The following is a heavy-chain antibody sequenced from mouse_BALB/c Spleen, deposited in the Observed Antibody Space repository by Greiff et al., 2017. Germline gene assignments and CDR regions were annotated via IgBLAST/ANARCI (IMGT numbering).Heavy chain of an antibody. CDR2: IRNKANGYTT. V-gene: IGHV7-3*02. CDR3: ARDKALYGNYFDY. Sequence: EVMLVESGGGLVQPGGSLRLSCATSGFTFTDYYMSWVRQPPGKALEWLGFIRNKANGYTTAYSASVKGRFTISRDNSQSILYLQMNTLRAEDSATYYCARDKALYGNYFDYWGQGTTLTVSS. D-gene: IGHD2-1*01. J-gene: IGHJ2*01. CDR1: GFTFTDYY.